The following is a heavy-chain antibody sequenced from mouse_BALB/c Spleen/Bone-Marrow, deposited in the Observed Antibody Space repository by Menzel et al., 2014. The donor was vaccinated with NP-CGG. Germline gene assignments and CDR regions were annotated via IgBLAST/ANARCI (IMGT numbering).Heavy chain of an antibody. J-gene: IGHJ2*01. CDR2: IRNKANDYTT. V-gene: IGHV7-3*02. Sequence: DVHLVESGGGLVQPGGSLRLSCATSGFTFSDYYMSWVRQPPGKALEWLGFIRNKANDYTTEYSASVKGRFTISRDNSQSILYLQMNTLRAEDSATYYCARDMGLLRFDYWGQGTTLTVSS. D-gene: IGHD1-1*01. CDR1: GFTFSDYY. CDR3: ARDMGLLRFDY.